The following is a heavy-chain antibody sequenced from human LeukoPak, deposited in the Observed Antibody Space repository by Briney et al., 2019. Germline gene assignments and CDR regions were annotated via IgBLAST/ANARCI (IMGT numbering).Heavy chain of an antibody. CDR2: IYYSGST. J-gene: IGHJ4*02. Sequence: SETLSLTCTVSGGSISSYYWSWIRHPPGKGLEWIGYIYYSGSTNYNPSLKSRVTISVDTSKNQFSLKLSSVTAADTAVYYCARGFTSRGYCSGGSCYFGDSFDYWGQGTLVTVSS. V-gene: IGHV4-59*12. CDR3: ARGFTSRGYCSGGSCYFGDSFDY. CDR1: GGSISSYY. D-gene: IGHD2-15*01.